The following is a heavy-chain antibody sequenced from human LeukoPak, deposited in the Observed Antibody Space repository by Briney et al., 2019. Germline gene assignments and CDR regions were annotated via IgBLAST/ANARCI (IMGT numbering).Heavy chain of an antibody. CDR1: GYTFTSYD. J-gene: IGHJ5*02. D-gene: IGHD2-15*01. CDR2: MNPNSGNT. Sequence: ASVKVSCKASGYTFTSYDIDWVRQATGQGLEWMGWMNPNSGNTGYAQKFQGRVTVTRNTSISTAYMELSSLRSEDTAVHYCARAVRGYCSGGSCYGRGWFDPWGQGTLVTVSS. V-gene: IGHV1-8*01. CDR3: ARAVRGYCSGGSCYGRGWFDP.